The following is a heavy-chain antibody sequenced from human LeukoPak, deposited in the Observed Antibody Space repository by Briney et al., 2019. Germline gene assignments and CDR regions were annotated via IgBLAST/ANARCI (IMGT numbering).Heavy chain of an antibody. V-gene: IGHV1-2*02. D-gene: IGHD2-15*01. CDR1: GYTFTGHY. Sequence: GASVKVSCKASGYTFTGHYMYWVRQAPGQGLEWMVWINPNSGGTNYAQKFQGRVTMTRDTSISTAYMELSRLRSDDTAVYYCARGGSCSGGSCSYNWFDPWGQGTLVTVSS. CDR2: INPNSGGT. CDR3: ARGGSCSGGSCSYNWFDP. J-gene: IGHJ5*02.